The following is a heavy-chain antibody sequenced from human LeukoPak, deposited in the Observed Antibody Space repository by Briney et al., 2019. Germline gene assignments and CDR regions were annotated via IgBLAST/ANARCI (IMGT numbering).Heavy chain of an antibody. D-gene: IGHD2-2*01. CDR1: GFTFSSYA. CDR2: ITGSSDSI. CDR3: ARLVCSTIPCYGKFYFDS. Sequence: GGSLRLSCAASGFTFSSYAMEWIRQAPGKGLEWVSSITGSSDSIYYADSVKGRFTISRGNAKNSVYLQMNSLRAEDTAVYYCARLVCSTIPCYGKFYFDSWGQGTLVTVSS. V-gene: IGHV3-21*01. J-gene: IGHJ4*02.